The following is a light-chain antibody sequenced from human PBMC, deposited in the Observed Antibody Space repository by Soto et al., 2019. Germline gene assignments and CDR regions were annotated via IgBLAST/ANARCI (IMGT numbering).Light chain of an antibody. J-gene: IGKJ1*01. V-gene: IGKV3-20*01. CDR2: GAS. Sequence: EIVLPQSPGTLSLSPGERATLSCRASQSVYSNYVDWYQQKPGQAPRLVIYGASSRATGIPDRFLGSGSGTDFSLTIRRVEPEDFAVYYCQEYGSSPRTFGQGTKVEVK. CDR1: QSVYSNY. CDR3: QEYGSSPRT.